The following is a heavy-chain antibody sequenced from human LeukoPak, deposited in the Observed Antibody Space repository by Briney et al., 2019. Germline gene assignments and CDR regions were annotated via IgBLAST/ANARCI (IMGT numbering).Heavy chain of an antibody. V-gene: IGHV3-74*01. J-gene: IGHJ6*02. Sequence: GGTLRLSCAASGFTFTTYWMHWVRQAPGKGLVWVSHINSDGSITSYADSVKGRFTISRDNAKNTLYLQMNSLRAEDTAVYYCARDAVDTANAVWGQGTTVTVSS. CDR1: GFTFTTYW. D-gene: IGHD5-18*01. CDR2: INSDGSIT. CDR3: ARDAVDTANAV.